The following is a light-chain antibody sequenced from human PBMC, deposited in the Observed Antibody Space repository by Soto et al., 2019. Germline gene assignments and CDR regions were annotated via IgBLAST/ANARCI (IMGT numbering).Light chain of an antibody. CDR1: QSISSY. J-gene: IGKJ3*01. Sequence: IPMTQSPSSLCASVGDRVTISCRASQSISSYLNWYKQTPGKAPKFLSYAASSLQSGVPSRFSGSGSGTDFTLTISSLKPEDFETYYCQQSYRTPLTFGPGTKVDIK. CDR3: QQSYRTPLT. CDR2: AAS. V-gene: IGKV1-39*01.